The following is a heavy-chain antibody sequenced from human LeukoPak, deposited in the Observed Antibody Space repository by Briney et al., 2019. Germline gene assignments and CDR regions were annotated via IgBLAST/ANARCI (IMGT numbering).Heavy chain of an antibody. V-gene: IGHV1-69*13. Sequence: SVKVSCKASGGTFSSYAISWVRQAPGQGLEWMGGIIPILGTANYAQKFQGRVTITADESTSTAYMELSSLRSEDTAVYYCARVSAVAGTAYLSMLEDYFDYWGQGTLVTVSS. D-gene: IGHD6-19*01. CDR3: ARVSAVAGTAYLSMLEDYFDY. CDR2: IIPILGTA. J-gene: IGHJ4*02. CDR1: GGTFSSYA.